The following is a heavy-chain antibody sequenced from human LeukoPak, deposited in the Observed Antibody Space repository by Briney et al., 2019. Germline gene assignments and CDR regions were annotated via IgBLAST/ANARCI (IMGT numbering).Heavy chain of an antibody. V-gene: IGHV3-21*04. J-gene: IGHJ4*02. D-gene: IGHD6-19*01. CDR2: ITSSSSYI. CDR1: GGSISSSS. Sequence: PSETLSLTCTVSGGSISSSSYYWGWIRQPPGKGLEWVSSITSSSSYIYYADSVKGRFTISRDNAKNSLYLQMNSLRAEDTAVYYCAKCITGSGWYYYFDYWGQGTLVTVSS. CDR3: AKCITGSGWYYYFDY.